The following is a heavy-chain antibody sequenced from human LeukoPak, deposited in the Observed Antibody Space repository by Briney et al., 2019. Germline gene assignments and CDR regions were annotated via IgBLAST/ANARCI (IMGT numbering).Heavy chain of an antibody. CDR1: GFTFSSYG. J-gene: IGHJ6*02. Sequence: PGRSLRLSCAASGFTFSSYGMHWVRQAPGKGLEWVAVIWYDGSNKYYADSVKGRFTISRDNSKNTLYLQMNSLRAEDTAVYYCARGRAAAATRGNYYYYGMDVWGQGTTVTVSS. CDR3: ARGRAAAATRGNYYYYGMDV. V-gene: IGHV3-33*01. CDR2: IWYDGSNK. D-gene: IGHD2-15*01.